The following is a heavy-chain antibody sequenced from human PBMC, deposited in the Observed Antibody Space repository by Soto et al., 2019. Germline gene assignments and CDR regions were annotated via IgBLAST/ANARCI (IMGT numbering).Heavy chain of an antibody. Sequence: EVQLVESGGGLVKPGGSLRLSCAASGFTFPNAWMNWVRQAPGKGLEWVGRIKRRTDGGTTDYAAPVKGRFTISRDNSTNMVYLQMNRLITVDTALSSCATEGHISGWGWWAYWGQGPLVTVSP. CDR2: IKRRTDGGTT. CDR3: ATEGHISGWGWWAY. J-gene: IGHJ4*02. D-gene: IGHD6-19*01. V-gene: IGHV3-15*07. CDR1: GFTFPNAW.